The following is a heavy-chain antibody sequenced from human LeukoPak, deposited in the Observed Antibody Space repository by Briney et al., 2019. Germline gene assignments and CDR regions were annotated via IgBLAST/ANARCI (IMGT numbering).Heavy chain of an antibody. D-gene: IGHD3-22*01. CDR1: GLTFSNYW. Sequence: GGSLRLSCAASGLTFSNYWMSWVRQAPGKGLEWVANIKQDGSEKYYVDSVKGRFTISRDNAKNSLYLQMNSLRAEDTAVYYCAKTYYDSSGFVAFDIWGQGTMVTVSS. J-gene: IGHJ3*02. CDR3: AKTYYDSSGFVAFDI. CDR2: IKQDGSEK. V-gene: IGHV3-7*01.